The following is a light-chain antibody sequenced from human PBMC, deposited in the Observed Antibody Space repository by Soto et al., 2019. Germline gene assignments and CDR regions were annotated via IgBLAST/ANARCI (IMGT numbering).Light chain of an antibody. V-gene: IGKV3-15*01. CDR1: QSVSSN. J-gene: IGKJ4*01. CDR3: HQCSWHPFTVT. CDR2: DAS. Sequence: EIVMTQSPATLSVSPGERATLSCRASQSVSSNLAWYQQKPGQAPRLLIYDASTRATGIPARFSGRGSGTDYTLTIISLQSEDSAVYSCHQCSWHPFTVTFGGGTKVEIK.